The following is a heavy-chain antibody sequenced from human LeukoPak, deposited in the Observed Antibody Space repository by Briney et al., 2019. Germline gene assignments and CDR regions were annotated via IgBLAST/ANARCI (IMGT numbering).Heavy chain of an antibody. CDR1: GFTFSDYA. CDR2: ITGGGGST. CDR3: ASLGTYCSSTSCYFAGVDI. V-gene: IGHV3-23*01. D-gene: IGHD2-2*01. J-gene: IGHJ3*02. Sequence: GGSLRLSCAASGFTFSDYAMNWVRQAPGKGLEWVSAITGGGGSTACADSVKGRFTISRDNSKNTLYLQMNSLRAEDTAVYYCASLGTYCSSTSCYFAGVDIWGQGTMVTVSS.